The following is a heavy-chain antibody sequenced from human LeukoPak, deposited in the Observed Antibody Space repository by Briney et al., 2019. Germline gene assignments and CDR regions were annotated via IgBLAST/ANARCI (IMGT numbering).Heavy chain of an antibody. J-gene: IGHJ4*02. D-gene: IGHD3-22*01. CDR2: TNHSGST. CDR3: ARGPYYDSSGSYYFDY. CDR1: GGSFSGYY. Sequence: PSETLSLTCAVYGGSFSGYYWSWIRQPPGKGLRWIGETNHSGSTNYNPSLKSRVTISVDTSKNQFSLKLSSVTAAETAVYYCARGPYYDSSGSYYFDYWGQGTLVTVSS. V-gene: IGHV4-34*01.